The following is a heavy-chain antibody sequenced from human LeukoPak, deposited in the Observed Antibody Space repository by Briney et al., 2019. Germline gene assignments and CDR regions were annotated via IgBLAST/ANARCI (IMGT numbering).Heavy chain of an antibody. Sequence: GGSLRLSCAASGFTFSSYAMSWVRQAPGKGLEWVSAISGSGGSTYYVDSVKGRFTISRDNSKNTLYLQMNSLRAEDTAVYYCAKEGFYYDILTGYHLPYYYYMDVWGKGTTVTVSS. D-gene: IGHD3-9*01. CDR2: ISGSGGST. CDR1: GFTFSSYA. CDR3: AKEGFYYDILTGYHLPYYYYMDV. J-gene: IGHJ6*03. V-gene: IGHV3-23*01.